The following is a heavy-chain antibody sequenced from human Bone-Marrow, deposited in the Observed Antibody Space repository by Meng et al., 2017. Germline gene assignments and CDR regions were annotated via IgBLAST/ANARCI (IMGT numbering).Heavy chain of an antibody. CDR1: GFTFSSYG. Sequence: GESLKISCAASGFTFSSYGMHWVRQAPGKGLEWVAVISYDGSTKYYADSVKGRFTISRDNSKNTLYLQMNSLRAEDTAVYYCARGGIAAAGTHYYGMDVWGQGTTVTCSS. CDR2: ISYDGSTK. D-gene: IGHD6-13*01. V-gene: IGHV3-30*19. J-gene: IGHJ6*01. CDR3: ARGGIAAAGTHYYGMDV.